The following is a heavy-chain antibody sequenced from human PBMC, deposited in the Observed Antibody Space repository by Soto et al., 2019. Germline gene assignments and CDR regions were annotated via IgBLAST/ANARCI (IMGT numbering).Heavy chain of an antibody. CDR3: SIDVYCSGVSCFSDFDY. CDR1: GFTFGNYA. J-gene: IGHJ4*02. V-gene: IGHV3-23*01. CDR2: ISGGGAGT. D-gene: IGHD2-15*01. Sequence: GGSLRLSCAASGFTFGNYAMSWVRQAPGKGLEWVSSISGGGAGTYYADSVKGRFTISRDNSKNTLYLQMNSLRVEGTVLYFCSIDVYCSGVSCFSDFDYWGQGTLVTVSS.